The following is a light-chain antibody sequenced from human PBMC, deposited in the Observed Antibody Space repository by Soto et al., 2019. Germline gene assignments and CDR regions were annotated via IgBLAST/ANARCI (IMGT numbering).Light chain of an antibody. CDR3: KSYAGSNTYV. CDR2: EVV. Sequence: QSVLTQPPSASGSPGQSVTISCTGTKNDIGVYDFVSWYQHHPGKAPRLIIYEVVQRPSGVPDRFSGSKSGNTASLTVSGLPAADEGDYFCKSYAGSNTYVFGSGTKVTVL. CDR1: KNDIGVYDF. V-gene: IGLV2-8*01. J-gene: IGLJ1*01.